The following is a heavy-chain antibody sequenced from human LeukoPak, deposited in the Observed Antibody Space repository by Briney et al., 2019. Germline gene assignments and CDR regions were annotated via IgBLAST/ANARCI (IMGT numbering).Heavy chain of an antibody. Sequence: PGGSLRLSCAASGFTFSDYYMSWIRQAPGKGLEGVSYISSSGSTIYYADSVRGRFTISRDNAKNSLYLQMNSLRAEDTAVYYCARDKSSSWGYYYYGMDVWGQGTTVTVSS. CDR2: ISSSGSTI. CDR1: GFTFSDYY. D-gene: IGHD6-13*01. CDR3: ARDKSSSWGYYYYGMDV. V-gene: IGHV3-11*01. J-gene: IGHJ6*02.